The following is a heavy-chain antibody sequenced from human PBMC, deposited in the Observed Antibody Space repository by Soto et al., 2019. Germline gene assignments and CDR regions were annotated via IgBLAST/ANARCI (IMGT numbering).Heavy chain of an antibody. CDR2: IYYSGST. CDR1: GGSISSSSYY. V-gene: IGHV4-39*01. Sequence: TSETLSLTCTVSGGSISSSSYYWGWIRQPPGKGLEWIGSIYYSGSTYYNPSLKSRVTISVDTSKNQFSLKLSSVTAADTAVYYCARVKDFWSGYYGYYFDYWGQGTLVTVSS. J-gene: IGHJ4*02. D-gene: IGHD3-3*01. CDR3: ARVKDFWSGYYGYYFDY.